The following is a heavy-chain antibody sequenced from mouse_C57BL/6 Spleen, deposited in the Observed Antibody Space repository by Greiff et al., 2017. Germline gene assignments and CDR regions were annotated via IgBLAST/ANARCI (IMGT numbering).Heavy chain of an antibody. CDR1: RYTFTDYE. D-gene: IGHD4-1*01. Sequence: QVQLQQSGAELVRPGASVTLSCKASRYTFTDYEMHWVKQTPVHGLEWIGAIDPETGGTAYNQKFKGKAILTADKSSSTAYMELRSLTSEDSAVYYCTRESGPWFAYWGQGTLVTVSA. CDR3: TRESGPWFAY. V-gene: IGHV1-15*01. J-gene: IGHJ3*01. CDR2: IDPETGGT.